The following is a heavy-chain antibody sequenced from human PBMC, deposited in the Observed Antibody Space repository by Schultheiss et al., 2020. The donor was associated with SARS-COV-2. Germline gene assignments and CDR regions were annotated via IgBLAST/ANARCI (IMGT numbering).Heavy chain of an antibody. Sequence: ASVKVSCKASGYTFTSYAMHWVRQAPGQGLEWMGWINPNSGGTNYAQKFQGRVTMTRDTSISTAYMELSRLRSDDTAVYYCARGSGYSSSWGDDYWGQGTLVTVSS. D-gene: IGHD6-13*01. CDR3: ARGSGYSSSWGDDY. V-gene: IGHV1-2*02. CDR2: INPNSGGT. CDR1: GYTFTSYA. J-gene: IGHJ4*02.